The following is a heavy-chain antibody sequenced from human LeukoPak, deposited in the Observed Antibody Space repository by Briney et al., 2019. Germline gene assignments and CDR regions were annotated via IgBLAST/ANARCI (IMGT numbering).Heavy chain of an antibody. Sequence: SVKVSCKASGGTFSNNAISWVRQAPGQGLEWMGGIIPRFTPNYAQHFQGRVTITTDEATTTAYLELSNLRSDDTAVYYCARSKDPYCGGDCYRDGAFDIWGQGTMVTVSS. CDR3: ARSKDPYCGGDCYRDGAFDI. J-gene: IGHJ3*02. D-gene: IGHD2-21*01. V-gene: IGHV1-69*05. CDR1: GGTFSNNA. CDR2: IIPRFTP.